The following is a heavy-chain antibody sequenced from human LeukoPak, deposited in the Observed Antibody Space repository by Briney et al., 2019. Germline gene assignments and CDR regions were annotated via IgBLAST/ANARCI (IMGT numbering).Heavy chain of an antibody. Sequence: GGSLRLSCAASGFTFSSYAMSWVRQAPGKGLKWVSGISGSGSSTYYADSVKGRFTISRDNSKNTLYLQMNSLRADDTAVYYCAKTKGAIDHDYWGQGTLVTVSS. CDR2: ISGSGSST. CDR1: GFTFSSYA. CDR3: AKTKGAIDHDY. D-gene: IGHD1-26*01. J-gene: IGHJ4*02. V-gene: IGHV3-23*01.